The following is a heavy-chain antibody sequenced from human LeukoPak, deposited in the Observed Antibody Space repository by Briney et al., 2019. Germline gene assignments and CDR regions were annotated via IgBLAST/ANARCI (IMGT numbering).Heavy chain of an antibody. V-gene: IGHV3-30*14. D-gene: IGHD5-18*01. Sequence: GRSLRLSCAASGFTFSSYAMHWVRQAPGKGLEWVAVISYDGSNKYYADSVKGRFTISRDNSKNTLYLQMNSLRAEDTAVYYCARAWNYGYGGYYFDYWGQGTLVTVSS. J-gene: IGHJ4*02. CDR2: ISYDGSNK. CDR3: ARAWNYGYGGYYFDY. CDR1: GFTFSSYA.